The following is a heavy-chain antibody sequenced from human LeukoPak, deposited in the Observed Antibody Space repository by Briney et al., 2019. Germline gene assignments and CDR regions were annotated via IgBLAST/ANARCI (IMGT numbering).Heavy chain of an antibody. J-gene: IGHJ6*03. V-gene: IGHV3-48*04. Sequence: GRSLRLSCAASGFTFSSYSMNWVRQAPGKGLEWVSYISSSGSTIYYADSVKGRFTISRDNAKNSLYLQMNSLRAEDTAVYYCGRAGLPYSNHLNLGYYYYYMDVWGKGTTVTVSS. CDR2: ISSSGSTI. CDR3: GRAGLPYSNHLNLGYYYYYMDV. CDR1: GFTFSSYS. D-gene: IGHD4-11*01.